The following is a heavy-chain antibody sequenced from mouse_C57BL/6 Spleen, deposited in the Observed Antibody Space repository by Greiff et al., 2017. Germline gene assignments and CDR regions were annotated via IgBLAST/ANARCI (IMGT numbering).Heavy chain of an antibody. V-gene: IGHV3-6*01. D-gene: IGHD2-1*01. CDR1: GYSITSGYY. CDR3: ARVYGNYDYYAMDY. Sequence: EVKLQESGPGLVKPSQSLSLTCSVTGYSITSGYYWNWIRQFPGNKLEWMGYISYDGSNNYNPSLKNRISITRDTSKNQFFLKLNSVTTEDTATYYCARVYGNYDYYAMDYWGQGTSVTVSS. J-gene: IGHJ4*01. CDR2: ISYDGSN.